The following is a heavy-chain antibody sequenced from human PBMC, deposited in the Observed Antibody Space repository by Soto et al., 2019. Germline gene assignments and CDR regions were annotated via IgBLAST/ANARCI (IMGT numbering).Heavy chain of an antibody. D-gene: IGHD4-17*01. V-gene: IGHV1-69*13. Sequence: QVQLVQSGAEVKKPGSSVKVSCKASGGTFSSYAINWVRQAPGHGLEWMGVIIPIFGTANYAQKFQARVTITADESTSTAYMELSSLRSEDTAVYYCARDAGMDYGDYVSPFDYWGQGTLVTVS. CDR1: GGTFSSYA. J-gene: IGHJ4*02. CDR2: IIPIFGTA. CDR3: ARDAGMDYGDYVSPFDY.